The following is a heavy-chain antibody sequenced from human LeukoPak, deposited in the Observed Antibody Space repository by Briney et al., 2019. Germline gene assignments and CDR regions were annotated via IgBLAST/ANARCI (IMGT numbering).Heavy chain of an antibody. V-gene: IGHV3-21*01. Sequence: PGGSLRLSCAASGFTFSSYSMNWVRQAPGKGLEWVSSISSSSSYIYYADSVKGRFTISRDNAKNSLYLQMNSLRAEDTAVYYRARDEGYFDWLPRSPSFDYWGQGTLVTVSS. CDR3: ARDEGYFDWLPRSPSFDY. D-gene: IGHD3-9*01. CDR1: GFTFSSYS. J-gene: IGHJ4*02. CDR2: ISSSSSYI.